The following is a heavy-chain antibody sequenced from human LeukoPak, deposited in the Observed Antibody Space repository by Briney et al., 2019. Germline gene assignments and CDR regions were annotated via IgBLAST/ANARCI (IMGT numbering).Heavy chain of an antibody. J-gene: IGHJ4*02. D-gene: IGHD6-19*01. CDR1: GGSISSYY. V-gene: IGHV4-59*01. CDR2: IYYSGST. Sequence: PSETLSLTCTVSGGSISSYYWSWIRQPPGKGLEWIGYIYYSGSTNYNPSLKSRVTISVDTSKNQFSLKLSSVTAADTAVYYCARGGMAVTELKNDYWGQGTLVTVSS. CDR3: ARGGMAVTELKNDY.